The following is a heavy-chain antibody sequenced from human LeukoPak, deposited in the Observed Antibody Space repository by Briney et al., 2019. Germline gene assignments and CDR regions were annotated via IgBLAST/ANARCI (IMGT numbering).Heavy chain of an antibody. CDR2: IYTSGST. V-gene: IGHV4-61*02. CDR1: GNSISSGDNY. Sequence: SQTLSLTCTVSGNSISSGDNYWSWIRQPAGKGLEWIGRIYTSGSTNYNPSLKSRVTISVDTSKNQFSLKLSSVTAADTAVYYCARGTAVAGIIWGQGTMVTVSS. CDR3: ARGTAVAGII. J-gene: IGHJ3*02. D-gene: IGHD6-19*01.